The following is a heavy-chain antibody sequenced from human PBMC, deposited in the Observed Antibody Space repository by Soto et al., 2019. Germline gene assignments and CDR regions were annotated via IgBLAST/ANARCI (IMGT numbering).Heavy chain of an antibody. CDR1: GGSFSGFY. CDR3: ARADRTLVTSYGLDV. J-gene: IGHJ6*02. V-gene: IGHV4-34*01. D-gene: IGHD2-21*02. CDR2: INHSGTT. Sequence: SETLSLTCAVSGGSFSGFYWTWIRQPPGEGLEWIGEINHSGTTNFNPSLRNRLTISLDSSKKHFSPKLTSMTAADAAVYYCARADRTLVTSYGLDVWGQGTTVTVS.